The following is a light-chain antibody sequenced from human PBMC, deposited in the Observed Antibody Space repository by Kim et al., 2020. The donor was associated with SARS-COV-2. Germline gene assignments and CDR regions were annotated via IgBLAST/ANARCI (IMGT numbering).Light chain of an antibody. CDR1: NSNIGSNT. Sequence: QIVTIPWSGSNSNIGSNTVSWYQQLPRTDPKLLIYSNNQRPSGVPDRFSGSKSGTSASLAISGLQSEDEADYYCAAWDDSLNGVVFGGGTQLTVL. CDR2: SNN. J-gene: IGLJ2*01. CDR3: AAWDDSLNGVV. V-gene: IGLV1-44*01.